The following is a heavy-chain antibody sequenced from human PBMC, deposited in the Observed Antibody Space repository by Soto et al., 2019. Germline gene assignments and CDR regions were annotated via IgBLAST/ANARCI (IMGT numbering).Heavy chain of an antibody. Sequence: QVQLVQSGAEVKKPGASVKVSCKASGYTFTSNGISWVRQAPGQGLEWMGWISAYNGNTNYAKKLQGRVTMTTDTSTSTAYMEMRSLRSDDTAVYYCAIAFSHKVVTVPGFGYWGQGTMVTVSS. CDR2: ISAYNGNT. V-gene: IGHV1-18*01. J-gene: IGHJ4*02. CDR1: GYTFTSNG. CDR3: AIAFSHKVVTVPGFGY. D-gene: IGHD2-15*01.